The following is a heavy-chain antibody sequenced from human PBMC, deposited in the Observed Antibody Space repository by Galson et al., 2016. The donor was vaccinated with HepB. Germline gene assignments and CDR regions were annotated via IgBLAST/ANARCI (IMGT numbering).Heavy chain of an antibody. CDR3: VRNAGGYNFGD. D-gene: IGHD5-24*01. CDR2: IAGGNGNT. V-gene: IGHV1-3*01. Sequence: SVKVSCKAGGYTFTNYAIYWVRQAPGQSLEWMGWIAGGNGNTRYSQQFQGRVTFTRDTSASIVYMEMSSLRSEDTAVFYCVRNAGGYNFGDWGQGTLVIVSS. CDR1: GYTFTNYA. J-gene: IGHJ4*02.